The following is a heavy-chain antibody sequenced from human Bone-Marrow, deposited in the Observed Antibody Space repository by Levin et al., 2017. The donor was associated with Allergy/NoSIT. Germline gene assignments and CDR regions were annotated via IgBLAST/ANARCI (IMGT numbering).Heavy chain of an antibody. CDR1: GYTFTSYG. Sequence: ASVKVSCKASGYTFTSYGISWVRQAPGQGLEWMGWISAYNGNTNYAQKLQGRVTMTTDTSTSTAYMELRSLRSDDTAVYYCARISGYDLFYYYYGMDVWGQGTTVTVSS. CDR3: ARISGYDLFYYYYGMDV. CDR2: ISAYNGNT. D-gene: IGHD5-12*01. V-gene: IGHV1-18*01. J-gene: IGHJ6*02.